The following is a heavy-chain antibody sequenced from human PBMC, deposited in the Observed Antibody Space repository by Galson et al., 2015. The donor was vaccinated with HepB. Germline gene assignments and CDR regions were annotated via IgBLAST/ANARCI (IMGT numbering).Heavy chain of an antibody. Sequence: SLRLSCAASGFTFSNAWMNWVRQAPGKGLEWVGRIKSKTDGGTRDYAAPVKDIFTISRDDSKNTLFLEMNSLKTEDTAVYYCTIDLGAARRKGAVDYWGQGTLVTVSS. J-gene: IGHJ4*02. V-gene: IGHV3-15*07. CDR3: TIDLGAARRKGAVDY. CDR2: IKSKTDGGTR. CDR1: GFTFSNAW. D-gene: IGHD6-6*01.